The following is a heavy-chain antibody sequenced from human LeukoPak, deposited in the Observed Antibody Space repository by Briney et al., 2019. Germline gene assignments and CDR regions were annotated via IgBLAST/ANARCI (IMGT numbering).Heavy chain of an antibody. V-gene: IGHV3-33*06. Sequence: GGSLRLSCAASGFTFSSYGMHWVRQAPGKGLEWVAVIWYDGSNKYYADSVKGRFTISRDNSKNTLYLQMNSLRAEDTAVYYCAKSRSWEGDAFDIWGQGTMVTVSS. D-gene: IGHD1-26*01. CDR3: AKSRSWEGDAFDI. CDR1: GFTFSSYG. CDR2: IWYDGSNK. J-gene: IGHJ3*02.